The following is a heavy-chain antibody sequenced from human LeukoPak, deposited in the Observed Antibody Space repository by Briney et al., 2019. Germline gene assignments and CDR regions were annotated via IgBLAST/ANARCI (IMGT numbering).Heavy chain of an antibody. CDR3: AREYNWIDY. Sequence: SETLSLTCTVSGGSISSYYWSWIPQRAGKGLEWSGRIYTSRNANYNPSLTSRVTMSVDTSKNQFSLKLSSVTAADTAVYYCAREYNWIDYWGQGTLVTVSS. CDR1: GGSISSYY. J-gene: IGHJ5*01. CDR2: IYTSRNA. V-gene: IGHV4-4*07.